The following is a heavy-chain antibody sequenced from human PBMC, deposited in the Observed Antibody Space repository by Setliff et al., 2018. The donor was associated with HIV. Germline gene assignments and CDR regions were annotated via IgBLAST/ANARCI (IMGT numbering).Heavy chain of an antibody. J-gene: IGHJ6*03. D-gene: IGHD2-2*01. CDR3: AKDRIVVGYYMDV. CDR2: VSGGGGST. V-gene: IGHV3-23*01. Sequence: GGSLRLSCRGSAFNSRMQTMNWVRQAPGKGLEWVSAVSGGGGSTYYADSVKGRFTISRDNSKNTLYLQMNSLRAEDTAVYYCAKDRIVVGYYMDVWGKGTTVTVSS. CDR1: AFNSRMQT.